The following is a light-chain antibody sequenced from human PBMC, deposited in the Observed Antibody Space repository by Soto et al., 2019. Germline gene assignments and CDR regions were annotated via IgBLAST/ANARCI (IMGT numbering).Light chain of an antibody. CDR3: QQYYSYPRT. CDR2: ASS. J-gene: IGKJ1*01. CDR1: QGISSY. V-gene: IGKV1-8*01. Sequence: AIQMTQSPSSFSASTGDRVTITCRASQGISSYLAWYQQKPGKAPKLLIYASSTLQSGVPARFSSSGTGTDFTLTISCLQSEDFATYYCQQYYSYPRTFGQGTKVDIK.